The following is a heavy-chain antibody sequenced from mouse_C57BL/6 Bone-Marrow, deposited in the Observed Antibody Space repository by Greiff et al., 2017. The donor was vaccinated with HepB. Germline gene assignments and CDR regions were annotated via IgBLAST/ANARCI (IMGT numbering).Heavy chain of an antibody. Sequence: VQLQESGSELRSPGSSVKLSCKDFDSEVFPIAYMSWVRQKPGHGFEWIGGILPSIGRTIYGEKFEDKATLDADTLSNTAYLELNSLTSEDSAIYYCARGGINYYGSKSYAMDYWGQGTSVTVSS. CDR3: ARGGINYYGSKSYAMDY. J-gene: IGHJ4*01. V-gene: IGHV15-2*01. D-gene: IGHD1-1*01. CDR1: DSEVFPIAY. CDR2: ILPSIGRT.